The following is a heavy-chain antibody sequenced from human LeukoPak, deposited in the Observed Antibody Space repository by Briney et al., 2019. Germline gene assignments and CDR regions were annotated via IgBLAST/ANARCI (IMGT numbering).Heavy chain of an antibody. J-gene: IGHJ3*02. Sequence: PSETLSLTCTVSGGSISSYYWSWIRQPPGKGLEWIGYIYYSGSTNYNPSLKSRVTISVDTSKNQLSLKLSSVTAADTAVYYCARLDTYYYDSTPTYAFDIWGQGTMVTVSS. CDR1: GGSISSYY. CDR3: ARLDTYYYDSTPTYAFDI. D-gene: IGHD3-22*01. CDR2: IYYSGST. V-gene: IGHV4-59*01.